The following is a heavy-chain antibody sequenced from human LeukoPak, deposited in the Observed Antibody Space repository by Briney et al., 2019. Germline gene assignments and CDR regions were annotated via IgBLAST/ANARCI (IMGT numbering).Heavy chain of an antibody. V-gene: IGHV4-39*07. J-gene: IGHJ6*03. D-gene: IGHD6-19*01. CDR1: GGSISSSSYY. CDR3: ARDTITLAGTYYYYMDV. CDR2: IYYSGST. Sequence: KASETLSLTCTVSGGSISSSSYYWGWIRQPPGKGLEWIGGIYYSGSTYYNPSLNSRVTISVDTSKNQFSLKLSSVTAADTAMYYCARDTITLAGTYYYYMDVWGKGTPVTVSS.